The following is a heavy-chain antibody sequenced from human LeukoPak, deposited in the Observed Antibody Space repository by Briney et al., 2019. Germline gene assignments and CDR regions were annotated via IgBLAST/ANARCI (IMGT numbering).Heavy chain of an antibody. D-gene: IGHD3-10*01. Sequence: YWSWIRQSPGKGLEWMGIIYPGDSDTRYSPSFQGQVTISADKSISTAYLQWSSLKASDTAMYYCARFYGSGSYYTAMDVWGKGTTVTISS. J-gene: IGHJ6*03. CDR3: ARFYGSGSYYTAMDV. CDR1: YW. V-gene: IGHV5-51*01. CDR2: IYPGDSDT.